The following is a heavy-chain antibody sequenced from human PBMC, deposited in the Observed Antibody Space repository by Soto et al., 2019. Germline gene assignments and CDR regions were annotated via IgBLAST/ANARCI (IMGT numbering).Heavy chain of an antibody. Sequence: QLQLQESGPGLVKPSQTLSLACTVSGGSFSSGGYYWSRIRQLPGKGQEWIGYIYYSGSTYYNPSLKSRFTISLDTSKNQFSLKLSSVTAGDTAVYYCARATSFSGRHGYWGQGTLVTVSS. J-gene: IGHJ4*02. D-gene: IGHD2-8*02. CDR3: ARATSFSGRHGY. CDR2: IYYSGST. V-gene: IGHV4-31*03. CDR1: GGSFSSGGYY.